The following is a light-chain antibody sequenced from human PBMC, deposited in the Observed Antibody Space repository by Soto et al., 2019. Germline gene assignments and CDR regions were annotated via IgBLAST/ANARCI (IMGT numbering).Light chain of an antibody. CDR2: GAS. CDR3: QQYGSSPIT. V-gene: IGKV3-20*01. Sequence: EIVLTQSPGTLSLSPGERATLSCRASQSVSSKLLAWYQQKPGQAPRLLIYGASSRATGIPDRFSGSGSGTDFTLTISRLEPEDFAVYYCQQYGSSPITFAQGTRLEI. CDR1: QSVSSKL. J-gene: IGKJ5*01.